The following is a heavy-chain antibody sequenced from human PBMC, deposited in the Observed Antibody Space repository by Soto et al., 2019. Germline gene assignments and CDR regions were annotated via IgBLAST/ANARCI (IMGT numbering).Heavy chain of an antibody. Sequence: PGGSLRLSCAASGFTFSSYPMHWVRQAPGKGLEWVATISYDRHNKYYADSVKDRLTVSRDDSRNSLFLEMNSLKTEDTAVYYCAGDSGGYGIDFWGQGTLVTVSS. CDR1: GFTFSSYP. V-gene: IGHV3-30-3*01. D-gene: IGHD5-12*01. J-gene: IGHJ4*02. CDR2: ISYDRHNK. CDR3: AGDSGGYGIDF.